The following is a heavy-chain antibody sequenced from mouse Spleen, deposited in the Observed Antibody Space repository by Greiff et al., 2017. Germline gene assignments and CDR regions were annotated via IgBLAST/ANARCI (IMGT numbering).Heavy chain of an antibody. CDR1: GFSLTSYG. Sequence: VKLMESGPGLVQPSQSLSITCTVSGFSLTSYGVHWVRQSPGKGLEWLGVIWSGGSTDYNAAFISRLSISKDNSKSQVFFKMNSLQADDTAIYYCARNGLRRGDAMDYWGQGTSVTVSS. CDR3: ARNGLRRGDAMDY. V-gene: IGHV2-2*01. CDR2: IWSGGST. D-gene: IGHD2-4*01. J-gene: IGHJ4*01.